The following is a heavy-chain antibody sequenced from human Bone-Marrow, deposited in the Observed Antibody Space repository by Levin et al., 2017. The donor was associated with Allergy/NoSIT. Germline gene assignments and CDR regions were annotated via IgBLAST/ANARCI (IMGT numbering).Heavy chain of an antibody. Sequence: SQTLSLTCGVSGGSISNSHCWSWVRQSPGRGLEWIGEINHSGSIKYNPSLKSRVTISVGRSKNDFSLNLSSVTAADTAVYYCARAQSYDNIGYYFYYFDFWGQGILVTVSS. J-gene: IGHJ4*02. D-gene: IGHD3-22*01. CDR2: INHSGSI. CDR1: GGSISNSHC. V-gene: IGHV4-4*02. CDR3: ARAQSYDNIGYYFYYFDF.